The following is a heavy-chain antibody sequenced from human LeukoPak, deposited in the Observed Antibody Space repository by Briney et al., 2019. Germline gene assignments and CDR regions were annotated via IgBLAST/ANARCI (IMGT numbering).Heavy chain of an antibody. CDR2: INWNGGST. V-gene: IGHV3-20*04. J-gene: IGHJ4*02. Sequence: GGSLRLSCAASGFTFDDYGMSWVRQAPGKGLEWVSGINWNGGSTGYADSVKGRFTISRDNAKNSLYLQMNSLRAEDTALYYCARGYSSGWLGEIGYWGQGTLVTVSS. CDR1: GFTFDDYG. CDR3: ARGYSSGWLGEIGY. D-gene: IGHD6-19*01.